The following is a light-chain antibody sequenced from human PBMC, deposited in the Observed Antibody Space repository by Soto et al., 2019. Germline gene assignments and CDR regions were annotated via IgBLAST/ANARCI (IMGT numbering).Light chain of an antibody. V-gene: IGKV1-9*01. Sequence: DIQLTQSPSFLSASVGDRVTITCRASQGISSYLAWYQQKPGKAPKLLIYGASTLDGGVPLRFSGSGSGTEFTLTISSLQPEDFATYYYQQLNSYPRTFGQGTKMEIK. CDR3: QQLNSYPRT. CDR2: GAS. J-gene: IGKJ1*01. CDR1: QGISSY.